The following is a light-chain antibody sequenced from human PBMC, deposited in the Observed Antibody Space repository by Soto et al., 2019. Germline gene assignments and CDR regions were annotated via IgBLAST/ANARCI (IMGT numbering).Light chain of an antibody. CDR3: SSYAGSNNYV. CDR2: EVS. J-gene: IGLJ1*01. CDR1: XXXVGGYNY. Sequence: QSVLTQPPSASGSPGQSVTXXXXXXXXXVGGYNYVSWYQQHPGKAPKLMIYEVSKRPSGVPDRSSGSKSGNTASLTVSGLQAEDEADYYCSSYAGSNNYVFGTGTKVTVL. V-gene: IGLV2-8*01.